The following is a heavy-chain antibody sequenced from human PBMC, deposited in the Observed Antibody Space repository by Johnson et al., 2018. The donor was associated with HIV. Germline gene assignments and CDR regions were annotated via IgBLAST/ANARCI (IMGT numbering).Heavy chain of an antibody. CDR3: AGGPARADAFDI. V-gene: IGHV3-33*01. J-gene: IGHJ3*02. D-gene: IGHD6-6*01. Sequence: QVQLVESGGGVVQPGRSLRLSCAASGFTFSSYGMHWVRQAPGKGLEWVAVIWYDGSNKYYADSVKARFTISRDNAKNSLYLQLNSLRAEDTAVYYWAGGPARADAFDIWGQGTMVTVSS. CDR1: GFTFSSYG. CDR2: IWYDGSNK.